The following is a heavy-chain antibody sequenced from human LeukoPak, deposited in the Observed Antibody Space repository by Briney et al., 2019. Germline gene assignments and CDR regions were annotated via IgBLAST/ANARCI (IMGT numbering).Heavy chain of an antibody. D-gene: IGHD3-10*01. V-gene: IGHV4-30-4*01. CDR3: ASSSYYGSRTIPFDY. CDR2: IYYSGST. J-gene: IGHJ4*02. CDR1: GGSISSGDYY. Sequence: SETLSLTCTVSGGSISSGDYYWSWIRQPPGKGLEWIGYIYYSGSTYYNPSLKSRVTISVDTSKNQFSLMLSSVTAADTAVYYCASSSYYGSRTIPFDYWGQGTLVTVSS.